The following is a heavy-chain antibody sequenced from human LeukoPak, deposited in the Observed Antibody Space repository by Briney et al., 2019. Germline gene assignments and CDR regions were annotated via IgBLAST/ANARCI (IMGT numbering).Heavy chain of an antibody. CDR1: GYTFTSYY. J-gene: IGHJ5*02. CDR3: ARRVVVVPAAPTPGDNWFDP. CDR2: INPSGGST. V-gene: IGHV1-46*01. D-gene: IGHD2-2*01. Sequence: GASVKVSCKASGYTFTSYYMHWVRRAPGQGLEWMGIINPSGGSTSYAQKFQGRVTMTRDTSTSTVYMELSSLRSEDTAVYYCARRVVVVPAAPTPGDNWFDPWGQGTLVTVSS.